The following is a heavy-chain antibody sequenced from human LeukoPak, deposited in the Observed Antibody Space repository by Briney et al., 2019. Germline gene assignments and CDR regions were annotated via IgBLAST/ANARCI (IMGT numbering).Heavy chain of an antibody. CDR3: ARVGSRGYYFDY. CDR2: ISGSSTYT. V-gene: IGHV3-11*06. D-gene: IGHD1-26*01. Sequence: GGSLRLSCAASGFTFIDYYMSWLRQAPGKGLEFVSYISGSSTYTNYADSVEGRFTISRDNAKNSLYLQMNSLRAEDTALYYCARVGSRGYYFDYWGQGTLVTVSS. J-gene: IGHJ4*02. CDR1: GFTFIDYY.